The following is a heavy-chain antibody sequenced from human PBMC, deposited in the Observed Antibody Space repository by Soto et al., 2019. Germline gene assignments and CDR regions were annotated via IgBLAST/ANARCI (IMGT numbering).Heavy chain of an antibody. D-gene: IGHD5-18*01. V-gene: IGHV4-30-4*01. J-gene: IGHJ4*02. CDR2: MYYSGST. CDR3: ARVRNRYGRRFDY. Sequence: SETLCLTCTVSGGSISSGDYYWSWIRQPPGKGLAGVGYMYYSGSTYYNPSLNSRTTIXXXXSXNXFXPXXXTGSXADTAVDYCARVRNRYGRRFDYLGQGTLVTVSS. CDR1: GGSISSGDYY.